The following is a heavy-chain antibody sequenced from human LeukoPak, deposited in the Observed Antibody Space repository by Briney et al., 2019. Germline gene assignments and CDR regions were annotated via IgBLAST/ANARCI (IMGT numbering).Heavy chain of an antibody. CDR3: ARDHTYYYDSSGYSSHFDY. Sequence: PSETLSLTCTVSGGSISSGSYYWSWIRQPAGKGLEWIGRIYTSGSTNYNPSLKSRVTISVDTSKNQSSLKLSSVTAADTAVYYCARDHTYYYDSSGYSSHFDYWGQGTLVTVSS. D-gene: IGHD3-22*01. CDR2: IYTSGST. CDR1: GGSISSGSYY. J-gene: IGHJ4*02. V-gene: IGHV4-61*02.